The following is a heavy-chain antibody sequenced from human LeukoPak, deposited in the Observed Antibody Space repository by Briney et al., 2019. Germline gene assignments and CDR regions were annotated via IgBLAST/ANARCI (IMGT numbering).Heavy chain of an antibody. J-gene: IGHJ4*02. D-gene: IGHD6-19*01. CDR1: GFTFSSYW. Sequence: GGSLRLSCAASGFTFSSYWMSWFRQAPGKGLEWVANIKQDGSEKYYVDSVKGRFTISRDNAKNSLYLQMNSLRAEDTAVYYCASVIAVADPFDYWGQGTLVTVSS. CDR3: ASVIAVADPFDY. V-gene: IGHV3-7*01. CDR2: IKQDGSEK.